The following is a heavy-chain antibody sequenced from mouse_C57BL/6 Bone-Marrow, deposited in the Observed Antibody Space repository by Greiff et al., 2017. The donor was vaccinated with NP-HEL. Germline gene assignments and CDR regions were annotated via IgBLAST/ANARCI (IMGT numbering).Heavy chain of an antibody. CDR2: IYPRSGNT. CDR3: ARGGYYDYDGMSYYAMDY. V-gene: IGHV1-81*01. Sequence: QVQLKESGAELARPGASVKLSCKASGYTFTSYGISWVKQRTGQGLEWIGEIYPRSGNTYYNEKFKGKATLTADKSSSTAYMELRSLTSEDSAVYFCARGGYYDYDGMSYYAMDYWGQGTSVTVSS. J-gene: IGHJ4*01. CDR1: GYTFTSYG. D-gene: IGHD2-4*01.